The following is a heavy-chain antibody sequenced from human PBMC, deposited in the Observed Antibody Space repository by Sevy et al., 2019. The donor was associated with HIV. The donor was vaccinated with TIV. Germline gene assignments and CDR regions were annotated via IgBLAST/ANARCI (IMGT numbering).Heavy chain of an antibody. CDR1: GGSISSYY. Sequence: SETLSLTCTVSGGSISSYYWSWIRQPPGKGLEWIGYIYYSGSTNYNPSLKSRVTISVDTSKNQFSLKLSSVTAAVTAVYYCARGVRSSSLYYYGMDVWGQGTTVTVSS. CDR2: IYYSGST. J-gene: IGHJ6*02. CDR3: ARGVRSSSLYYYGMDV. D-gene: IGHD6-6*01. V-gene: IGHV4-59*13.